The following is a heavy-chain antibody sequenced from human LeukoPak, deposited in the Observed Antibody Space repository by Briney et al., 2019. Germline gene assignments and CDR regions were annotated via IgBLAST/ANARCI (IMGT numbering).Heavy chain of an antibody. CDR3: ARRYCIGGHCRYYIGY. CDR1: GYSFTNYW. V-gene: IGHV5-51*01. Sequence: GESLKISCKGSGYSFTNYWIGWVRQMPGKGLEWMGIIYPGDSDTRYSPSFQGQVTISADKSINTAYLQWSSLKASDTAMYYCARRYCIGGHCRYYIGYWGQGTLVTVSS. CDR2: IYPGDSDT. D-gene: IGHD2-15*01. J-gene: IGHJ4*02.